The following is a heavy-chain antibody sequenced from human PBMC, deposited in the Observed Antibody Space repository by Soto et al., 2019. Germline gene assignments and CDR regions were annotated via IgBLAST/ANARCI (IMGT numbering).Heavy chain of an antibody. CDR2: ILYDGSDK. D-gene: IGHD3-10*01. V-gene: IGHV3-30*18. J-gene: IGHJ4*02. CDR1: GFTFSSYG. Sequence: GGSLRLSCAASGFTFSSYGMHWFRQAPGKGLEWVTGILYDGSDKYYADSVKGRFTISRENSKNTLYLQMNSLRNEDSAVYYCAKAGGGFGDFVHHWGQGTPVTVSS. CDR3: AKAGGGFGDFVHH.